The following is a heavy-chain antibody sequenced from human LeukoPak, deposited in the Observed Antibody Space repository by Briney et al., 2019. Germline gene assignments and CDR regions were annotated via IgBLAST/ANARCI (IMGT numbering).Heavy chain of an antibody. D-gene: IGHD2-8*01. V-gene: IGHV3-7*01. CDR2: IKQDGSEK. J-gene: IGHJ4*02. CDR1: GFTFSSYW. CDR3: AKDFRKVLMVYDDY. Sequence: PGGSLRLSCAASGFTFSSYWMSWVRQAPGKGLEWVANIKQDGSEKYYVDSVKGRFTISRDNAKNSLYLQMNSLRAEDTAVYYCAKDFRKVLMVYDDYWGQGTLVTVSS.